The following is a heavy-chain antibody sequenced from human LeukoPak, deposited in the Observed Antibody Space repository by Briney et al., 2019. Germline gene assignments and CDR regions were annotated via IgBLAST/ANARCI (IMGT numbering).Heavy chain of an antibody. J-gene: IGHJ4*02. Sequence: SETLSLTCTVSGGSISSGGYYWSWIRQHPGKGLEWIGYIYYSGSTYYNPSLKSRVTISVDTSKNQFSLKLSSVTAADTAVYYCARGHRFYDGKYYFDYWGQGTLVTVSS. D-gene: IGHD2/OR15-2a*01. CDR2: IYYSGST. CDR3: ARGHRFYDGKYYFDY. CDR1: GGSISSGGYY. V-gene: IGHV4-31*03.